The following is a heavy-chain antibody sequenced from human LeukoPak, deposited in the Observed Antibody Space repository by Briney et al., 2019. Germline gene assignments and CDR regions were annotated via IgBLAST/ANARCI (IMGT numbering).Heavy chain of an antibody. CDR3: ARGIVLAGFDY. D-gene: IGHD4/OR15-4a*01. Sequence: GGSLRLSCAASGFTFSSYAMSWVRQAPGKGLEWVSAISGSGGNTYYADSVKGRFTISRDNAKNSLYLQMNSLRAEDTAVYYCARGIVLAGFDYWGQGTLVTVSS. CDR1: GFTFSSYA. V-gene: IGHV3-23*01. CDR2: ISGSGGNT. J-gene: IGHJ4*02.